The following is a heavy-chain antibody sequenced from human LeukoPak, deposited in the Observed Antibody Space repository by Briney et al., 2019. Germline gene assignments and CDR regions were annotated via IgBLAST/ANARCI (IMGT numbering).Heavy chain of an antibody. Sequence: SQTLSLTCAVSGGSISSGGYSWSWIRQPPRKGLEWIGYIYHSGSTYYNPSLKSRVTISVDRSKNQFSLKLSSVTAADTAVYYCARAVAVAGTNNWFDPWGQGTLVTVSS. CDR1: GGSISSGGYS. CDR3: ARAVAVAGTNNWFDP. CDR2: IYHSGST. D-gene: IGHD6-19*01. V-gene: IGHV4-30-2*01. J-gene: IGHJ5*02.